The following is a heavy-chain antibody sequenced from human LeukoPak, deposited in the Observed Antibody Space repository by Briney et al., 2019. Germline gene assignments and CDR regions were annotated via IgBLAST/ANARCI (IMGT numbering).Heavy chain of an antibody. Sequence: ASVKVSCKASGYTFTDYYMHWVRQAPGQGLEWMGWINPNSGGTNYAQKFQGRVTMTRDTSISTAYMELSRLRSDDTAVYYCAGDYVWGSYRPNNWFDPWGQGTLVTVSS. J-gene: IGHJ5*02. CDR2: INPNSGGT. D-gene: IGHD3-16*02. CDR1: GYTFTDYY. CDR3: AGDYVWGSYRPNNWFDP. V-gene: IGHV1-2*02.